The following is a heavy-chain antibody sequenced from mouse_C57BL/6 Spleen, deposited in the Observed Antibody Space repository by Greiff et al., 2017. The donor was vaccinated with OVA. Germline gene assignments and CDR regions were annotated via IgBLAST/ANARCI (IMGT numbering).Heavy chain of an antibody. V-gene: IGHV5-6*02. J-gene: IGHJ1*03. CDR2: ISSGGSYT. CDR3: ARPPPTTVVADWYFDV. Sequence: EVKVEESGGDLVKPGGSLTLSCAASGFTFSSYGLSWVRQTPDKRLEWVATISSGGSYTYYPDRVKGRFTISRDNAKNTLYLQMSSLKSEDTAMYYCARPPPTTVVADWYFDVWGTGTTVTVSS. CDR1: GFTFSSYG. D-gene: IGHD1-1*01.